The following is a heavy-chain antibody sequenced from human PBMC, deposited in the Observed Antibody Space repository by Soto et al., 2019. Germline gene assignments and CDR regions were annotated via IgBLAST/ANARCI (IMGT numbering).Heavy chain of an antibody. CDR1: GFTFANYA. CDR3: ARESEDLTSNFDY. V-gene: IGHV3-21*06. Sequence: GGSLRLSCGTSGFTFANYAMGWVRQAPGKGLEWVSSISSTTNYIYYGDSMKGRFTISRDNAKNSLYLEMNSLRAEDTAVYYCARESEDLTSNFDYWGQGTLVTVSS. CDR2: ISSTTNYI. J-gene: IGHJ4*02.